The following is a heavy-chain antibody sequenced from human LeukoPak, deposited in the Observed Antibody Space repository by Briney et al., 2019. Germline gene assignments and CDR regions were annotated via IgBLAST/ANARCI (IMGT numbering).Heavy chain of an antibody. J-gene: IGHJ6*03. CDR3: ARAIAAAGQAGHYYYYYVDV. D-gene: IGHD6-13*01. CDR1: GGTFSSYA. Sequence: SVKVSCKASGGTFSSYAISWVRQAPGQGLEWMGGIIPIFGTANYAQKFQGRVTITADKSTSTAYMELSSLRSEDTAVYYCARAIAAAGQAGHYYYYYVDVWGKGTTVTVSS. CDR2: IIPIFGTA. V-gene: IGHV1-69*06.